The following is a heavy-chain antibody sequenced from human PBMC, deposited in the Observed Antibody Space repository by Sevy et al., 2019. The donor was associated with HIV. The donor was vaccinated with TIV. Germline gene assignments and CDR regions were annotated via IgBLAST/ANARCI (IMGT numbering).Heavy chain of an antibody. CDR2: IKQDGSEK. D-gene: IGHD6-19*01. J-gene: IGHJ6*03. CDR1: GFTFSSYW. V-gene: IGHV3-7*03. CDR3: ARHRQWLDPTYMDV. Sequence: GGSLRLSCAASGFTFSSYWMSWVRQAPGKGLEWVANIKQDGSEKYYVDSVKGRFTIPRDNAKNSLYLQMNSLRAEDTAVYYCARHRQWLDPTYMDVWGKGTTVTVSS.